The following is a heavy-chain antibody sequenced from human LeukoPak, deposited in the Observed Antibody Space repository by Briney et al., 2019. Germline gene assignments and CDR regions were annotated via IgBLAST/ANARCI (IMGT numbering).Heavy chain of an antibody. Sequence: GASVKVCCKASGGTFTSYAISWVRQAPGQGLEWMGGIIPIFGTANYAQKFQGRVTITADESTSTAYMELSSLRSEDTAVYYCARAHVDTAMVTHFDYWGQGTLVTVSS. CDR3: ARAHVDTAMVTHFDY. D-gene: IGHD5-18*01. V-gene: IGHV1-69*13. J-gene: IGHJ4*02. CDR1: GGTFTSYA. CDR2: IIPIFGTA.